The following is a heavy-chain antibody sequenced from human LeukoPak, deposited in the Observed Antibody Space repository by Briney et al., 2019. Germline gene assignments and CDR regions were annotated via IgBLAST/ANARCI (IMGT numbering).Heavy chain of an antibody. Sequence: PGGSLRLSCAASGFTFSSCGMHWVRQAPGKGLEWVAVIWYDGSHQYYADSVKGRFTISRDNSKNTLYLQMNSLRGDDTAVYYCTRGPPFDPWGQGTLVTVSS. CDR2: IWYDGSHQ. CDR3: TRGPPFDP. CDR1: GFTFSSCG. J-gene: IGHJ5*02. V-gene: IGHV3-33*01.